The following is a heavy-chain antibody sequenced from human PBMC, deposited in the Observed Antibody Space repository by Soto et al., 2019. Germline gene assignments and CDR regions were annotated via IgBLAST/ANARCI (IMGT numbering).Heavy chain of an antibody. J-gene: IGHJ4*02. CDR3: ARGGKIAAGGIDY. V-gene: IGHV6-1*01. Sequence: SQTLSLTCGISGDSVASYSATWNWIRQSPSRGLEWLGRTYYWSRWYNDYAASVKSRISVNPDTSKNQFSLQLNSVTPEDTAVYFCARGGKIAAGGIDYWGQGILVTVSS. CDR2: TYYWSRWYN. D-gene: IGHD6-13*01. CDR1: GDSVASYSAT.